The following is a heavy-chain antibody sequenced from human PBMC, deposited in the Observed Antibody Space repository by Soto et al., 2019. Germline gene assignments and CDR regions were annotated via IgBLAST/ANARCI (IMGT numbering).Heavy chain of an antibody. CDR1: GGSFSGYF. J-gene: IGHJ6*02. D-gene: IGHD3-3*02. Sequence: LSLTCAVSGGSFSGYFWTWIRQAPGKGLEWIGEITHSGGTNYNSSLKSRVMISVDTSKKQFSLILSSVTAADTAVYYCARDRQFYHFWSGYENEGPDGLDVWGQGTTVTVSS. CDR3: ARDRQFYHFWSGYENEGPDGLDV. V-gene: IGHV4-34*01. CDR2: ITHSGGT.